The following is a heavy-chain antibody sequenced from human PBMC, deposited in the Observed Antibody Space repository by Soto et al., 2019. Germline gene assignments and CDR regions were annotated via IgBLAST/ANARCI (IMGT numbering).Heavy chain of an antibody. CDR1: GFTFSSYA. V-gene: IGHV3-30-3*01. CDR2: ISYDGSNK. D-gene: IGHD3-22*01. Sequence: GSLRLSCAASGFTFSSYAMHWVRQAPGKGLEWVAVISYDGSNKYYADSVKGRFTISRDNSKNTLYLQMNSLRAEDTAVYYCASSLYYYDSSGLWGQGTLVTVSS. J-gene: IGHJ4*02. CDR3: ASSLYYYDSSGL.